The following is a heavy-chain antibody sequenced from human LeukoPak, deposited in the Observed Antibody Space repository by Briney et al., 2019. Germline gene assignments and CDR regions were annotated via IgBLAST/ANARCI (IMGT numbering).Heavy chain of an antibody. V-gene: IGHV4-59*01. CDR1: GGSISSYY. Sequence: PSETLSLTCTVSGGSISSYYRSWIRQPPGKGLEWIGYIYYSGSTNYNPSLKSRVTISVDTSKNQFSLKLSSVTAADTAVYYCASLLLWFGDDAFDIWGQGTMVTVSS. CDR2: IYYSGST. CDR3: ASLLLWFGDDAFDI. J-gene: IGHJ3*02. D-gene: IGHD3-10*01.